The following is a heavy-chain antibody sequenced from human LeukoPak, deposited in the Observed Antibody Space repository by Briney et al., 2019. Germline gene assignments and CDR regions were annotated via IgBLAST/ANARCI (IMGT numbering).Heavy chain of an antibody. CDR2: ISSSGRRI. CDR3: AKGPRDPTEYCSRGTCSPTYDV. V-gene: IGHV3-48*03. Sequence: GGSLRLSCAASGFTFSDYEMNWFRQAPGKGLEWVSYISSSGRRIYYADSVKGRFTISRDNAQNSLYLQMNSLRADDTAIYYCAKGPRDPTEYCSRGTCSPTYDVWGQGTLVTVSS. D-gene: IGHD2-15*01. CDR1: GFTFSDYE. J-gene: IGHJ4*02.